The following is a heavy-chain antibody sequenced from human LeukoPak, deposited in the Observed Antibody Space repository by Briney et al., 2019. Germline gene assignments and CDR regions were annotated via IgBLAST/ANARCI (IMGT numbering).Heavy chain of an antibody. CDR1: GYSISSGYY. CDR3: ARAPRAYYDSSGYHGWFDP. CDR2: IYHSGST. Sequence: SETLSLTCAVSGYSISSGYYWGWIRQPPGKGLEWIGSIYHSGSTYYNPSPKSRVTISVDTSKNHFSLKLTSVTAADTAVYYCARAPRAYYDSSGYHGWFDPWGQGTLVTVSS. J-gene: IGHJ5*02. V-gene: IGHV4-38-2*01. D-gene: IGHD3-22*01.